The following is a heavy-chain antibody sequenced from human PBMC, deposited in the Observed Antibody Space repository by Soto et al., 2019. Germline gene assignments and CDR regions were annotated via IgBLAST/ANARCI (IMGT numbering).Heavy chain of an antibody. CDR1: GYSFTSYW. V-gene: IGHV5-51*01. CDR2: IYPGDSDT. D-gene: IGHD3-22*01. CDR3: ARLSYYDSSASTGVWLDP. J-gene: IGHJ5*02. Sequence: GESLKISCKGSGYSFTSYWIGWVRQMPGKGLEWMGIIYPGDSDTRYSPSFQGQVTISADKSISTAYLQWSSLKASDTAMYYCARLSYYDSSASTGVWLDPWGQGTLVTVSS.